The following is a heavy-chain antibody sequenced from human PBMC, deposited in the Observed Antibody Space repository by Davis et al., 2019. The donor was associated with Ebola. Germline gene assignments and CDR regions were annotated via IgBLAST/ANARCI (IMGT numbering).Heavy chain of an antibody. D-gene: IGHD6-19*01. J-gene: IGHJ4*02. CDR1: GGSFSSYY. V-gene: IGHV4-59*08. CDR2: IYYSGNT. CDR3: ASFIAVAGFDY. Sequence: MPSETLSLTCAVYGGSFSSYYWSWIRQPPGKGLEWIGYIYYSGNTNYNPSLKSRVTISVDTSKNQFSLKLSSVTAADTAVYYCASFIAVAGFDYWGQGTLVTVSS.